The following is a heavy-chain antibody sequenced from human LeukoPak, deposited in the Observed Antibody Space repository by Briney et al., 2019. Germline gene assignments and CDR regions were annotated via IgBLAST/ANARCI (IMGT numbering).Heavy chain of an antibody. V-gene: IGHV4-59*01. CDR2: IYYSGST. CDR3: ARGGEVGATLYFDY. J-gene: IGHJ4*02. Sequence: SETLSLTCTVSGGSISSYYWSWIRQPPGKGLEWIGYIYYSGSTNYNPSLKSRVTISVGTSKNQFSLKLSSVTAADTAVYYCARGGEVGATLYFDYWGQGTLVTVSS. CDR1: GGSISSYY. D-gene: IGHD1-26*01.